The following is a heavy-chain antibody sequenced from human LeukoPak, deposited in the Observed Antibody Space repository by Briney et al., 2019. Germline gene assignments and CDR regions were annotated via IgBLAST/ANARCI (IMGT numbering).Heavy chain of an antibody. CDR3: ASCSGGSCYYYYMDV. J-gene: IGHJ6*03. Sequence: GGSLRLSCAASGFTFSSYEMNWVRQAPGKGLVWVSYISSSGSTIYYADSVKGRFNIYRDNDKNSMYLQMNSLRAEDTAVYYCASCSGGSCYYYYMDVWGKGTTVTVSS. D-gene: IGHD2-15*01. CDR1: GFTFSSYE. V-gene: IGHV3-48*03. CDR2: ISSSGSTI.